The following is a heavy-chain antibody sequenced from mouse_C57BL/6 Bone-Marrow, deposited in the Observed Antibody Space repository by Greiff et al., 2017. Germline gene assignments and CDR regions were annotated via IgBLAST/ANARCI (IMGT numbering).Heavy chain of an antibody. V-gene: IGHV1-15*01. J-gene: IGHJ2*01. CDR3: TRSEDGAYYFDG. CDR2: IDPETGGT. D-gene: IGHD1-1*02. Sequence: VQLQESGAELVRPGASVTLSCKASGYTFTDYEMHWVKQTPVHGLEWIGAIDPETGGTAYNQKFKGKAILTADKSSSTAYMELRSLTSEDSAVYYCTRSEDGAYYFDGGGGGATLGVSS. CDR1: GYTFTDYE.